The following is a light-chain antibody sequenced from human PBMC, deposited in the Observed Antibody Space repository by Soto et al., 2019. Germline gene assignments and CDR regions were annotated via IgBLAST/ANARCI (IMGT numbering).Light chain of an antibody. CDR3: SSYAGNNNYV. CDR1: SSDVGGYNF. CDR2: EIS. Sequence: QSVLTQPPSASGSPGQSVTVSCTGTSSDVGGYNFVSWYQHHPGKAPKLIIYEISKRPSGVPDRFSGSKSGNTASLTVSGLQAEDEADYFCSSYAGNNNYVFGTGTKVTVL. V-gene: IGLV2-8*01. J-gene: IGLJ1*01.